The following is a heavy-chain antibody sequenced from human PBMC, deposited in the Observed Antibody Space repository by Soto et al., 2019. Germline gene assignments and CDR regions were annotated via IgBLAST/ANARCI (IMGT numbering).Heavy chain of an antibody. Sequence: SVKVSCKASGFTFTSSAVQWLRQARGQRLEWIGWIVVGSGNTNYAQKFQERVTITRDMSTSTAYMELSSLRSEDMAVYYCAADPPGGSSSFCYYYGMDVWGQGTTVTVSS. J-gene: IGHJ6*02. CDR3: AADPPGGSSSFCYYYGMDV. CDR1: GFTFTSSA. CDR2: IVVGSGNT. V-gene: IGHV1-58*01. D-gene: IGHD6-13*01.